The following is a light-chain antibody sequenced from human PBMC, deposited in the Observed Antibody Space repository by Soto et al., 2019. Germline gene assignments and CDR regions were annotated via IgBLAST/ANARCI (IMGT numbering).Light chain of an antibody. V-gene: IGKV3-20*01. CDR3: QQFGSSSWT. J-gene: IGKJ1*01. CDR2: GAS. CDR1: QSVSSSY. Sequence: ESVLTQSPGTLSLSPGEKATLSCRASQSVSSSYLAWYQQKPGQAPRLLIYGASSRATGIPDRFSGSGSGTDFTLTVSRLEPEDFAGYYCQQFGSSSWTFGQGTKVDIK.